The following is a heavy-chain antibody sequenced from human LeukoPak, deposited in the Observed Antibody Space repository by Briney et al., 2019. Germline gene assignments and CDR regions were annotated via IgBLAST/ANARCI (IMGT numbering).Heavy chain of an antibody. CDR2: IYHSGST. Sequence: SETLSLTCTVSGYSISSGYYWGWIRQPPGKGLEWIGSIYHSGSTYYNPSLKSRVTISVDTSKNQFSLKLSSVTAADTAVYYCARITAVAGYDYWGQGTLVTVSS. CDR3: ARITAVAGYDY. J-gene: IGHJ4*02. D-gene: IGHD6-19*01. V-gene: IGHV4-38-2*02. CDR1: GYSISSGYY.